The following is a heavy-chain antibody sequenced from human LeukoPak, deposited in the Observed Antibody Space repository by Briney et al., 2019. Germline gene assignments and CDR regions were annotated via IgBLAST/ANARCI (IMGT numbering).Heavy chain of an antibody. Sequence: GASVKVSCKASGYTFTGYYMHWVRQAPGQGPERMGRINPNSGGTNYAQKFQGRVTMTRDTSISTAYMELSRLRSDDTAVYYCARDSKQQLVGGDYWGQGTLVTVSS. D-gene: IGHD6-13*01. CDR3: ARDSKQQLVGGDY. V-gene: IGHV1-2*06. CDR2: INPNSGGT. CDR1: GYTFTGYY. J-gene: IGHJ4*02.